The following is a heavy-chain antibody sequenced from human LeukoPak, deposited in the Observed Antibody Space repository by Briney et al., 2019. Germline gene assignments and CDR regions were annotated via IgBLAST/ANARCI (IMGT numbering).Heavy chain of an antibody. Sequence: ASVKVSCKASGYTFTGYYMHWVRQAPGQELEWMGWINPNSGGTNYAQKFQGRVTMTRDTSISTAYMELSRLRSDDTAVYYCARVSGYTRGYFQHWGQGTLVTVSS. J-gene: IGHJ1*01. CDR1: GYTFTGYY. D-gene: IGHD3-22*01. CDR2: INPNSGGT. CDR3: ARVSGYTRGYFQH. V-gene: IGHV1-2*02.